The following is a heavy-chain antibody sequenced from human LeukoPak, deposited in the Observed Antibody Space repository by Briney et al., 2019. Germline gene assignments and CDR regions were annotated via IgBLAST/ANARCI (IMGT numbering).Heavy chain of an antibody. CDR1: GGSINSGGYS. CDR2: IYHSGST. V-gene: IGHV4-30-2*01. D-gene: IGHD4-17*01. Sequence: SETLSLTCAVSGGSINSGGYSWSWIRQPPGKGLEWIGYIYHSGSTYYNPSLKSRVAISVDRSKNQFSLKLSSVTAADTAVYYCARGGFPVDGDGNWFDPWGQGTLVTVSS. J-gene: IGHJ5*02. CDR3: ARGGFPVDGDGNWFDP.